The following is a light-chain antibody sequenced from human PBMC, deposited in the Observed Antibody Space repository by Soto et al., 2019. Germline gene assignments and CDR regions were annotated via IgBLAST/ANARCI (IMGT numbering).Light chain of an antibody. J-gene: IGLJ3*02. CDR2: DDD. CDR1: NSNIGANS. CDR3: GTWHSTLSVEWV. V-gene: IGLV1-51*01. Sequence: QSVLTQPPSVSAAPGQKVTISCSGSNSNIGANSVSWYQHLPGIAPKVVIYDDDKRPSGIPDRFSGSKSGTSATLDITGLQIGDEADYYCGTWHSTLSVEWVFGGGTKLTVL.